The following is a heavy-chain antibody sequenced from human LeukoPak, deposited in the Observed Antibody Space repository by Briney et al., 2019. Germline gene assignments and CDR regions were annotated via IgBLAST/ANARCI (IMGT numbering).Heavy chain of an antibody. J-gene: IGHJ4*02. CDR2: ISSSSSYI. Sequence: GGSLRLSCVASGFSFSDHWMNWFRQAPGKGLEWVSSISSSSSYIYYADSVKGRFTISRDNSKNTLYLQMNSLRAEDTAVYYCAKDFEEDYFDYWGQGTLVTVSS. V-gene: IGHV3-21*04. CDR3: AKDFEEDYFDY. CDR1: GFSFSDHW.